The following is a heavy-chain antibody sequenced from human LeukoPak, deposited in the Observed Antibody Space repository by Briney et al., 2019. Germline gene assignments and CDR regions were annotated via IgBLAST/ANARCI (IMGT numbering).Heavy chain of an antibody. CDR1: GFTFSSYG. J-gene: IGHJ3*02. CDR2: ISYDGSNK. V-gene: IGHV3-30*18. Sequence: PGGSLRLSCAASGFTFSSYGMHWVRQAPGKGLEWVAVISYDGSNKYYADSVKGRFTISRDNSKNTLYLQMNSLRAEDTAVYYCAKHAPPREAGAFDIWGQGTMVTVSS. CDR3: AKHAPPREAGAFDI.